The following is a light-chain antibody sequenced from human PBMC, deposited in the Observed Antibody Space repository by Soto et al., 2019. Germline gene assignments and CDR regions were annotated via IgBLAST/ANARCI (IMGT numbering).Light chain of an antibody. CDR1: QSFRGL. J-gene: IGKJ5*01. Sequence: EVVLTQSPVTLSLSPGERATLSCRASQSFRGLLAWYQQKPGQAPRLLIYDAYNRATGIPPRFSVSGSGTDFTLTISSLEPEDSAVYYFQQRHMWPITFGQGTRLEIK. CDR3: QQRHMWPIT. CDR2: DAY. V-gene: IGKV3-11*01.